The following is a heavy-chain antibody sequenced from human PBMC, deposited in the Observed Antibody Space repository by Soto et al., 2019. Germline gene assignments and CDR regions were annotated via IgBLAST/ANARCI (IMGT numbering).Heavy chain of an antibody. CDR1: GFTFSSYA. CDR2: ISGSGGST. V-gene: IGHV3-23*01. D-gene: IGHD6-13*01. CDR3: ANQLHEVAAGICFQH. Sequence: EVQLLESGGGLVQPGGSLRLSCAASGFTFSSYAMSWVRQAPGKGLEWVSAISGSGGSTYYADSVKGRFTIYRANSKNTLYLQMNTLRAEDTAVYYCANQLHEVAAGICFQHWGQGTLVTVSS. J-gene: IGHJ1*01.